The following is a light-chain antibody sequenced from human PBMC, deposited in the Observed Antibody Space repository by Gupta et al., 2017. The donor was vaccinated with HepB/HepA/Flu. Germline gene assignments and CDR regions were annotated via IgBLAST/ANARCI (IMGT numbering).Light chain of an antibody. CDR2: RDN. V-gene: IGLV1-47*01. CDR3: AAWDDSLRLL. J-gene: IGLJ2*01. CDR1: GSNIGSNF. Sequence: HSVLPQPPSASGTPGQRVTISCSGGGSNIGSNFVYWYQQLPGTAPKLLISRDNQRPSGVPDRFSGSKSGTSASLAISGLRSEDEADYYCAAWDDSLRLLFGGGTKLTVL.